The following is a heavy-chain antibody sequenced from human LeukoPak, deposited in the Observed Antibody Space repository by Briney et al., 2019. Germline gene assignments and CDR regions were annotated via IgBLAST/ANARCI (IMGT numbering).Heavy chain of an antibody. J-gene: IGHJ4*02. D-gene: IGHD7-27*01. CDR1: GFTFSSYW. V-gene: IGHV3-74*01. Sequence: GGSLRLSCAASGFTFSSYWMHWVRQVPGKGLVWVSRIDIDGSGARYADSVKGRFTISRGNAKNTVYLQMNSLRAEDTAVFYCARSWGSAGHFDYWGQGTLVTVSS. CDR3: ARSWGSAGHFDY. CDR2: IDIDGSGA.